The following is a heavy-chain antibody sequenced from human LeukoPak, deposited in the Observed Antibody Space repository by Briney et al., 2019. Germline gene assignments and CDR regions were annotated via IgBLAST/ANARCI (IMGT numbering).Heavy chain of an antibody. CDR2: IIPIFGTA. D-gene: IGHD6-13*01. J-gene: IGHJ4*02. CDR1: GGTFSSYA. CDR3: ARPRVQGSAAGYFDY. Sequence: VASVKVSCKASGGTFSSYAISWVRQAPGQGLEWMGGIIPIFGTANYAQKFQGRVTITADESTSTAYMELSSLRSEDTAVYYCARPRVQGSAAGYFDYWGQGTLVTVSS. V-gene: IGHV1-69*13.